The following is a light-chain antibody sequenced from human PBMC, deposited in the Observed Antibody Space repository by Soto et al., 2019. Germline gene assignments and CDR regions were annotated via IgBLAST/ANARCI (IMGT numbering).Light chain of an antibody. CDR3: QQYNSYPWT. Sequence: DLQMTQSPSSLSASIGARVTLTCRASQSIGTNLNWYQQKPGKAPKLLIYDASSLESGVPSRFSGSGSGTEFTLTISSLQPDDFATYYCQQYNSYPWTFGQGTKV. V-gene: IGKV1-5*01. CDR1: QSIGTN. J-gene: IGKJ1*01. CDR2: DAS.